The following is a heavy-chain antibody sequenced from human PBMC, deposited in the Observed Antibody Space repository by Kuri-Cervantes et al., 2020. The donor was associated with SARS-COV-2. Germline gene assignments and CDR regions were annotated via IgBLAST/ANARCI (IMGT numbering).Heavy chain of an antibody. CDR1: GGSISSSSYY. CDR2: IYYSGST. D-gene: IGHD6-6*01. CDR3: RRRNPTSSSSFDY. Sequence: ESLKISCTVSGGSISSSSYYWGWIRQPPGKGLEWIGSIYYSGSTYYNPSLKSRVTISVDMSKNLFSLKLSSVTAADSAVYYGRRRNPTSSSSFDYWGQGTLVTVSS. V-gene: IGHV4-39*01. J-gene: IGHJ4*02.